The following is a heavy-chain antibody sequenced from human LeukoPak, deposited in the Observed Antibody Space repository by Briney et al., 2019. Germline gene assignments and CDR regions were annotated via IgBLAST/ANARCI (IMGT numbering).Heavy chain of an antibody. CDR1: GGSFSGYY. CDR2: INHSGST. CDR3: ARSYSSSWHDY. J-gene: IGHJ4*02. Sequence: SETLSLTCAVYGGSFSGYYWSWIRQPPGKGLEWIGEINHSGSTNYNPSLKSRVTISVDTSKNQFSLKLSSVAAADTAVYYCARSYSSSWHDYWGQGTLVTVSS. V-gene: IGHV4-34*01. D-gene: IGHD6-13*01.